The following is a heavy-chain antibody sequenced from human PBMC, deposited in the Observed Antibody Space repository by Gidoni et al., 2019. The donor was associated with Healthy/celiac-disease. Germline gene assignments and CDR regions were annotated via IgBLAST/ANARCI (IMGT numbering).Heavy chain of an antibody. CDR2: ISSSSSYI. CDR3: ARDVLDIVATDYGMDV. CDR1: GFPFSSYS. Sequence: EVHLVESGGGLVKPGGSLRLSCPASGFPFSSYSMNWVRQAPGKGLEWVSSISSSSSYIYYADSVKGRFTISRDNAKNSLYLQMNSLRAEETAVYYCARDVLDIVATDYGMDVWGQGTTVTVSS. D-gene: IGHD5-12*01. J-gene: IGHJ6*02. V-gene: IGHV3-21*01.